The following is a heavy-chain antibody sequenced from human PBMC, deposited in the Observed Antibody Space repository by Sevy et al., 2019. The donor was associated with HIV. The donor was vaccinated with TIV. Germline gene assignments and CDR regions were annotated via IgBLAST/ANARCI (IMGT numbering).Heavy chain of an antibody. CDR3: ARHVVGATGGGTDGAFDI. J-gene: IGHJ3*02. Sequence: SETLSLTCTVSGGSISSSSYYWGWIRQPPGKGLEWIGSIYYSGSTYYNPSLKSRVTISVDTSKNQFSLKLSSVTAADTAVYYCARHVVGATGGGTDGAFDIWGQGTMVTVSS. CDR2: IYYSGST. CDR1: GGSISSSSYY. D-gene: IGHD1-26*01. V-gene: IGHV4-39*01.